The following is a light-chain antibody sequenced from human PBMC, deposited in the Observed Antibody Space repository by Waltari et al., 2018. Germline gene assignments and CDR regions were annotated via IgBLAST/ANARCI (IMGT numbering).Light chain of an antibody. J-gene: IGLJ1*01. CDR2: DVS. V-gene: IGLV2-8*01. CDR3: SSYAGSNNFLYV. Sequence: QSALTQPPSASGSPGQSVTISCTGTSSDIGTYNYVSWYQQQPAKAPKLMIYDVSQRPSVVPDRFSGSKSGNTASLTVSGLQAEDEGDYYCSSYAGSNNFLYVFGTGTKVSVL. CDR1: SSDIGTYNY.